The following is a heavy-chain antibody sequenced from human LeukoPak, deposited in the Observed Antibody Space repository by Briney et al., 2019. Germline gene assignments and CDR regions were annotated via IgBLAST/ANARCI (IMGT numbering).Heavy chain of an antibody. D-gene: IGHD1-1*01. Sequence: GGSLRLSCAASGFTFDDYAMHWVRQAPGKGLEWVSGINWNSGIIGYADSVKGRFTISRDNAKNSLYLQMNSLRAEDTAAYYCARANFRGAFDIWGQGTMVTVSS. CDR1: GFTFDDYA. V-gene: IGHV3-9*01. CDR2: INWNSGII. CDR3: ARANFRGAFDI. J-gene: IGHJ3*02.